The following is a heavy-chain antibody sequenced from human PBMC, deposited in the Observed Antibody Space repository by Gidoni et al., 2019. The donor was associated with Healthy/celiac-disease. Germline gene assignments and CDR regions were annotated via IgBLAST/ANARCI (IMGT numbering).Heavy chain of an antibody. J-gene: IGHJ5*02. V-gene: IGHV1-46*01. D-gene: IGHD4-17*01. CDR1: GYTFTRYY. CDR3: ARGRVAGTTVTTVGWFDP. Sequence: QVQLVQSGAEVKKPGASVKVSCKASGYTFTRYYMHWVRQAPGQGLEWMGIINPSGGSTSYAQKFQGRVTMTRDTSTSTVYMELSSLRSEDTAVYYCARGRVAGTTVTTVGWFDPWGQGTLVTVSS. CDR2: INPSGGST.